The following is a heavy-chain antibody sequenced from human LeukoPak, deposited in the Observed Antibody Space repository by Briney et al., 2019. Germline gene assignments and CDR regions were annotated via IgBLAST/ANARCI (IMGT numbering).Heavy chain of an antibody. CDR1: GFTFSSYW. CDR2: IRQDGSEK. J-gene: IGHJ3*02. CDR3: ARSRSGGSSGLFDI. V-gene: IGHV3-7*01. Sequence: GGSLRLSCAASGFTFSSYWMNWVRQAPGKGLEWVANIRQDGSEKYYVDSVKGRFTISRDNAKNSLYLQMKSLRAEGPAVYYCARSRSGGSSGLFDIWGQGTMVTVSS. D-gene: IGHD2-15*01.